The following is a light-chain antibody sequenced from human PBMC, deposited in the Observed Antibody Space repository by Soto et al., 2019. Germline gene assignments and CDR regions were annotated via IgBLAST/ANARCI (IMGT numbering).Light chain of an antibody. V-gene: IGLV1-44*01. Sequence: QSVLTQPPSASTTPGKRVPISCSGSSSNIGTNTVNWYQQLPGTAPKLLIYNNNQRPSGVPDRISGSKSATSASLAISGLQSEDEADYYCAAWDDSLNGVLFGGGTKLTVL. CDR3: AAWDDSLNGVL. J-gene: IGLJ2*01. CDR1: SSNIGTNT. CDR2: NNN.